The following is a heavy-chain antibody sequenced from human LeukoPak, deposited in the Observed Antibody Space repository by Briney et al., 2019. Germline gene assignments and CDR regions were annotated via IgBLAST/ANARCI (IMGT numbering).Heavy chain of an antibody. V-gene: IGHV4-61*02. D-gene: IGHD6-13*01. CDR1: GGSISSSGYY. CDR2: IYTSGST. CDR3: ARGSIAAAGTLDY. Sequence: SETLSLTCTVSGGSISSSGYYWGWIRQPPGKGLEWIGRIYTSGSTNYNPSLKSRVTISLDTSKNQFSLKLSSVTAADTAVYYCARGSIAAAGTLDYWGQGTLVTVSS. J-gene: IGHJ4*02.